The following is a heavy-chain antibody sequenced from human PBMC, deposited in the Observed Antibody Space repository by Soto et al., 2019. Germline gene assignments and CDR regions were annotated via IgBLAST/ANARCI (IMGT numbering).Heavy chain of an antibody. V-gene: IGHV3-23*01. D-gene: IGHD5-12*01. J-gene: IGHJ6*02. CDR1: GFTFDDYA. Sequence: GGSLRLSCAASGFTFDDYAMHWVRQAPGKGLEWVSGISWNSGTPYYADSVKGRFTISRDNSKNTLYVQMNSLRADDTAEYYCAKHSGYDHYYDMDVWGQGTTVTVSS. CDR3: AKHSGYDHYYDMDV. CDR2: ISWNSGTP.